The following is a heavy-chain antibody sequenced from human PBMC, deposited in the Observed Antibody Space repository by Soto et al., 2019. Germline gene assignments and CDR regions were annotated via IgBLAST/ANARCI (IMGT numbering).Heavy chain of an antibody. CDR1: AFTFSSYA. Sequence: GSLRLSFAASAFTFSSYAMSWVRQAPGKGLEWVSAISGGGGITYYADSVKGRFTISRDNSKNTLYLQMNSLRAEDTAIYYCAKWGIVVTIPYYFDYWGQGALVTVSS. V-gene: IGHV3-23*01. CDR2: ISGGGGIT. CDR3: AKWGIVVTIPYYFDY. J-gene: IGHJ4*02. D-gene: IGHD5-12*01.